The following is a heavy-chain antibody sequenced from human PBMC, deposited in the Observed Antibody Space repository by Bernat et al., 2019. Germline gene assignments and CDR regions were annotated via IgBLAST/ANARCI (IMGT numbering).Heavy chain of an antibody. CDR1: GFTFSSYA. CDR3: AREHPPAYYDILTGSSRPHFFDY. D-gene: IGHD3-9*01. CDR2: ISYDGSNK. Sequence: QVQLVESGGGVVQPGRSLRLSCAASGFTFSSYAMHWVRQAPGKGLEWVAVISYDGSNKYYADSVKGRFTISRDNSKNTLYLQMNSLRAEDTAVYYCAREHPPAYYDILTGSSRPHFFDYWGQGTLVTVSS. J-gene: IGHJ4*02. V-gene: IGHV3-30*01.